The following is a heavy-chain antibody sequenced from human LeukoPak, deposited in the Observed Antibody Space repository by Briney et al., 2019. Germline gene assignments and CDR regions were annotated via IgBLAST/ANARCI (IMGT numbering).Heavy chain of an antibody. V-gene: IGHV3-23*01. CDR1: GFTFSSYG. CDR3: VKDSDELIAAVYNWFDP. J-gene: IGHJ5*02. D-gene: IGHD6-13*01. Sequence: GGSLRLSCAASGFTFSSYGMSWVRQAPEKGLEWVSGISGSGGSTYYADSVKGRFTISRDIFKDTLYLQMNSLRAEDTAVYYCVKDSDELIAAVYNWFDPWGQGTQVTVSS. CDR2: ISGSGGST.